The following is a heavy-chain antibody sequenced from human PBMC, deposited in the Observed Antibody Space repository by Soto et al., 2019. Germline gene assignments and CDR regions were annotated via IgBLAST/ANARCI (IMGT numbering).Heavy chain of an antibody. CDR3: ARGGGDGYKVGPFDY. CDR1: GFTFSSYA. Sequence: QVQLVESGGGVVQPGRSLRLSCAASGFTFSSYAMHWVRQAPGKGLEWVAVISYDGSNKYYADSVKGRFTISRDNSKNTLYLQMNSLRAEDTAVYYCARGGGDGYKVGPFDYWGQGTQVTVSS. J-gene: IGHJ4*02. V-gene: IGHV3-30-3*01. CDR2: ISYDGSNK. D-gene: IGHD2-21*01.